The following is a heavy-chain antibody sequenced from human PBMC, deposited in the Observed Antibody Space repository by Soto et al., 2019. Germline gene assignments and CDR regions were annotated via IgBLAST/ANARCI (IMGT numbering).Heavy chain of an antibody. CDR2: TYHSGNP. J-gene: IGHJ4*02. V-gene: IGHV4-30-2*03. Sequence: SETLSLTCDVSGDTISTGGYTWAWIRQPPGKALEWIGHTYHSGNPYYNPSLKSRVIISVDTSKNQFSLKLSSVTAADTAVYYCVRHAQWIIRAYWGQGSLVTVSS. CDR3: VRHAQWIIRAY. D-gene: IGHD5-12*01. CDR1: GDTISTGGYT.